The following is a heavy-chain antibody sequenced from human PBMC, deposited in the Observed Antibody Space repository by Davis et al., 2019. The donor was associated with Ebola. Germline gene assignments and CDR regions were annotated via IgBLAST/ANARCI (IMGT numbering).Heavy chain of an antibody. CDR2: ISYDGSNK. CDR1: GFTFSSYG. Sequence: GESLKISCAASGFTFSSYGMHWVRQAPGKGLEWVAVISYDGSNKYYADSVKGRFTISRDNAQNSVYLQMNSLRPDDTAVYYCVSGYTTGGWGQGTLVTVSS. V-gene: IGHV3-30*03. CDR3: VSGYTTGG. J-gene: IGHJ4*02. D-gene: IGHD6-19*01.